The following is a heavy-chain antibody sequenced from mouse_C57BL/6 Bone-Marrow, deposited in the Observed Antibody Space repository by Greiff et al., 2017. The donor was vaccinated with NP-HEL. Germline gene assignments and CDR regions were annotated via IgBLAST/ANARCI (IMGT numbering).Heavy chain of an antibody. Sequence: QVQLKESGAELVRPGTSVKVSCKASGYAFTNYLIEWVKQRPGQGLEWIGVINPGSGGTNYNEKFKGKATLTADKSSSTASMQLSSLTSEDSAVYFCARGGIYYDYAWFAYWGQGTLVTVSA. D-gene: IGHD2-4*01. V-gene: IGHV1-54*01. CDR2: INPGSGGT. CDR3: ARGGIYYDYAWFAY. CDR1: GYAFTNYL. J-gene: IGHJ3*01.